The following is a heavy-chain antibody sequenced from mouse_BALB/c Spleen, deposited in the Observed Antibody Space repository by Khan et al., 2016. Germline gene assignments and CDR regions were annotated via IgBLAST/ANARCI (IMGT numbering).Heavy chain of an antibody. CDR3: ARHYYGGRGNYFDY. CDR1: GYTLTNFG. CDR2: INTYTGEP. J-gene: IGHJ2*01. V-gene: IGHV9-1*02. D-gene: IGHD1-1*01. Sequence: QIQLVQSGPELKKPGETVKISCKASGYTLTNFGMNWMKQAPGKGLKWMGWINTYTGEPTYADDFKGRFAFSLETSASTAYLQINSLKIEDMATXFCARHYYGGRGNYFDYWGQGTTLTVSS.